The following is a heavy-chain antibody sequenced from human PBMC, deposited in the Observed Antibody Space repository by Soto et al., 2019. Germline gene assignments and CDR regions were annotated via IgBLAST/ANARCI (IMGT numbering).Heavy chain of an antibody. CDR3: TPPRYYHDSSDYYYFGMDV. CDR1: GFSLTSTGMR. Sequence: GCGPTLVNPTHTLTLTCTFSGFSLTSTGMRVSWIRQPPGKALEWLARIDWDDRKFYSTSLRTRLTISKDTSKNQVVLTMSNMDPVDTATYYCTPPRYYHDSSDYYYFGMDVWGQGTTVTVSS. D-gene: IGHD3-22*01. J-gene: IGHJ6*02. V-gene: IGHV2-70*04. CDR2: IDWDDRK.